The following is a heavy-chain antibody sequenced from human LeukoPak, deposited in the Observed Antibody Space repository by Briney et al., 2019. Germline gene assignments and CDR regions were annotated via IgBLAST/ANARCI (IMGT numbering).Heavy chain of an antibody. CDR1: GFTFSSYS. J-gene: IGHJ4*02. Sequence: GGSLRLSCAASGFTFSSYSMNWVRQAPGKGLEWVSSISSSSSYIYYAGSVQGRFTISRDNAKNSLYLQMKSLRVEDTAFYYCASAHGGSGYDRPFDYWGQGTLVTVSS. CDR2: ISSSSSYI. D-gene: IGHD5-12*01. CDR3: ASAHGGSGYDRPFDY. V-gene: IGHV3-21*01.